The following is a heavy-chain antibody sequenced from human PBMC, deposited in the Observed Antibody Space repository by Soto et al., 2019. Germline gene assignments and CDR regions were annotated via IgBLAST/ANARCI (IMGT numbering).Heavy chain of an antibody. CDR3: SREAIVAENWFDP. J-gene: IGHJ5*02. D-gene: IGHD5-12*01. CDR1: GYTFVDYP. Sequence: QVQLVQSGAEVKRPGASVKVSCRASGYTFVDYPLNWVRQAPGQRREGVGWLNPNTGNIKYSHKFEDRVSITRDTATSTAYMELRGLRSEDTAVYFCSREAIVAENWFDPWGQGTLVTVSS. V-gene: IGHV1-3*01. CDR2: LNPNTGNI.